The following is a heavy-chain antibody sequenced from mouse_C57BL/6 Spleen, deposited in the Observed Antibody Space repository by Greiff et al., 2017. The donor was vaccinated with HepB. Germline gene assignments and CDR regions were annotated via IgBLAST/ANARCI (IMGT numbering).Heavy chain of an antibody. CDR3: ARDGPYYYGSSSHAMDY. CDR2: IDPSDSYT. Sequence: QVQLQQPGAELVMPGASVKLSCKASGYTFTSYWMHWVKQRPGQGLEWIGEIDPSDSYTNYNQKFKGKSTLTVDKSSSTAYMQLSSLTSEDSAVYYCARDGPYYYGSSSHAMDYWGQGTSVTVSS. D-gene: IGHD1-1*01. CDR1: GYTFTSYW. V-gene: IGHV1-69*01. J-gene: IGHJ4*01.